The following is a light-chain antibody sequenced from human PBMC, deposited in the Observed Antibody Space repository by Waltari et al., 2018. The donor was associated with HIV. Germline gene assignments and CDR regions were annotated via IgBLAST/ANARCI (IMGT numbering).Light chain of an antibody. CDR2: KDN. CDR3: QSADSSGTYRV. CDR1: ALPKQY. J-gene: IGLJ3*02. V-gene: IGLV3-25*03. Sequence: SYELTQPASVSVSPGQTASITCSGDALPKQYVYWYQQKPGQVPVLVIYKDNERPSGIPERFAGYSSGTTATLTISGVQAEDESDYDWQSADSSGTYRVFGGGTKVTVL.